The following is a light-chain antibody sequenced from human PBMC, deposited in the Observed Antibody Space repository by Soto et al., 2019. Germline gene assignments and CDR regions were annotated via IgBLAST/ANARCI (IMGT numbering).Light chain of an antibody. V-gene: IGKV3-11*01. CDR3: HQRSSWPRT. CDR1: QSVSSNY. Sequence: EIVLTQSPGTLSLSPGERATLSCRASQSVSSNYLAWYQQKPGQAPRLLIYGASNRATGIPARFSASGSGTDFTLTISSLEPEDFAVYYCHQRSSWPRTFGQGTKVDIK. CDR2: GAS. J-gene: IGKJ1*01.